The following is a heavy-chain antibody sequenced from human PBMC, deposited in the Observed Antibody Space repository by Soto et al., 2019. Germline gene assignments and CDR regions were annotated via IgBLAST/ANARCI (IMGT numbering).Heavy chain of an antibody. J-gene: IGHJ4*02. CDR1: GVIFSNYA. V-gene: IGHV3-30-3*01. Sequence: QVQLVESGGGLVQPGTSLRLSCAASGVIFSNYAMQWVRQAPGKGLEWVAVISFDGINKYYADSVKGRCTISRDKSNNTLYLQMNSLRGEDTAVYYCAREFMDWQYFDYWGQGTLVTVSS. CDR2: ISFDGINK. D-gene: IGHD2-2*03. CDR3: AREFMDWQYFDY.